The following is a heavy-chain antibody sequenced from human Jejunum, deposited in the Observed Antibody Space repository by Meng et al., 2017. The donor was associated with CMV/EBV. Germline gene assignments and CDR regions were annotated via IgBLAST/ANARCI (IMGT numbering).Heavy chain of an antibody. Sequence: FAFCSYAMSWVRQTPGKGLEWVSAISGSGGGGGTYYADSVKGRCTISRDNSKNTLYLQMNSLRAEDTAVYYCARDLYYGDPAAFDLWGQGTMVTVSS. CDR3: ARDLYYGDPAAFDL. CDR2: ISGSGGGGGT. J-gene: IGHJ3*01. V-gene: IGHV3-23*01. D-gene: IGHD4-17*01. CDR1: FAFCSYA.